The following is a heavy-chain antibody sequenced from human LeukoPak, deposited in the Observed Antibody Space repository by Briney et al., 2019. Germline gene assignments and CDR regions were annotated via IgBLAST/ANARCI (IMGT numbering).Heavy chain of an antibody. CDR1: GGSISSGSYY. V-gene: IGHV4-39*07. CDR2: IYYSGST. CDR3: ARDRLGFDY. D-gene: IGHD3-10*01. Sequence: SETLSLTCTVSGGSISSGSYYWGWIRQPPGKGLEWIGSIYYSGSTYYNPSLKSRVTISVDTSKNQFSLKLSSVTAADTAVYYCARDRLGFDYWGQGTLVTVSS. J-gene: IGHJ4*02.